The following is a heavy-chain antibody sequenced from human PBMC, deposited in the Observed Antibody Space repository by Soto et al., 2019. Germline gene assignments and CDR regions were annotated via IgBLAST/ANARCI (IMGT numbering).Heavy chain of an antibody. V-gene: IGHV3-74*01. Sequence: VQLVESGGGLVQPGGSLRLSCAASGFTFSSYWIHWVRQAPGKGLVWVSRINSDGSTTNYADSVKGRFTISRDNAKNTVYLQMNSLRAEDTAVYYCARGGFKQWLLDYWGQGTLVTVSS. CDR2: INSDGSTT. D-gene: IGHD6-19*01. CDR1: GFTFSSYW. J-gene: IGHJ4*02. CDR3: ARGGFKQWLLDY.